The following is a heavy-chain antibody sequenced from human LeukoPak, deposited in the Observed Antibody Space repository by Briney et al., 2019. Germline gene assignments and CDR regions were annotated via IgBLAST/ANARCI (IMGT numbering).Heavy chain of an antibody. CDR3: AKATGYSISGGWFDP. D-gene: IGHD6-13*01. V-gene: IGHV3-9*01. CDR1: GFTFDDYA. Sequence: GGSLRLSCAASGFTFDDYAMHWVRQAPGKGLEWVSGISWNSGSIGYADSVKGRFTISRDNAKNSLYLQMNSLRAEDTALYYCAKATGYSISGGWFDPWGQGTLVTVSS. J-gene: IGHJ5*02. CDR2: ISWNSGSI.